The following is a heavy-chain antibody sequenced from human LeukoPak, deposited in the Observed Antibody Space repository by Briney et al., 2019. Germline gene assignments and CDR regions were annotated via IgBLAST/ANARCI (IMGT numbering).Heavy chain of an antibody. Sequence: SETLSLTCAVSGGSISSGGYSWSWIRQPPGKGLEWIGYIYYSGSTYYNPSLKSRVTISVDTSKNQFSLKLSSVTAADTAVYYCARDRVHHYDSSGYYYEAPQYYFDYWGQGTLVTVSS. CDR2: IYYSGST. CDR1: GGSISSGGYS. J-gene: IGHJ4*02. D-gene: IGHD3-22*01. CDR3: ARDRVHHYDSSGYYYEAPQYYFDY. V-gene: IGHV4-30-4*07.